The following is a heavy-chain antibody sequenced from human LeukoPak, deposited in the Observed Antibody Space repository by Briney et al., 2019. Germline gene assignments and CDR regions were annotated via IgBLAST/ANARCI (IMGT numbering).Heavy chain of an antibody. V-gene: IGHV1-2*06. Sequence: ASVKVSCKASGYTFTGYYMHWVRQAPGQGLEWMGRINPNSGGTNYAQKFQGRVTMTRDTSISTAYMELSRLRSDDTAVYYCRYAEYCSGGSCYSFDYWGQGTLVTVPS. CDR1: GYTFTGYY. D-gene: IGHD2-15*01. CDR3: RYAEYCSGGSCYSFDY. CDR2: INPNSGGT. J-gene: IGHJ4*02.